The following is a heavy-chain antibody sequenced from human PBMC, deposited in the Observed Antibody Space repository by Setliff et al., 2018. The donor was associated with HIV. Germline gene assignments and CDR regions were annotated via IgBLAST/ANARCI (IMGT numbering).Heavy chain of an antibody. J-gene: IGHJ4*02. Sequence: PSETLSLTCAVYGDSFSGYYWGWIRQPPGKGLEWIGAIYHSGSSYYSPSLKSRVTLFLDTSKNQFSLTLNSLTAADTAVYYCARLAGQRTIAAADYFFDFWGQGALVTVSS. CDR2: IYHSGSS. CDR3: ARLAGQRTIAAADYFFDF. CDR1: GDSFSGYY. V-gene: IGHV4-38-2*01. D-gene: IGHD6-13*01.